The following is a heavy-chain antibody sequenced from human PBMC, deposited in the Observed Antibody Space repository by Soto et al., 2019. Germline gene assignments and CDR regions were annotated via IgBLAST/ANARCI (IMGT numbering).Heavy chain of an antibody. CDR3: ARDNPIYSSSSVHAFDI. D-gene: IGHD6-6*01. CDR2: IIPIFGTA. CDR1: GGTFSSYA. J-gene: IGHJ3*02. Sequence: QVQLVQSGAEVKKPGSSVKVSCKASGGTFSSYAISWVRQAPGQGLEWMGGIIPIFGTANYAQKFQGRVTITADESTSTAYMELSSLRSEDTAVYYCARDNPIYSSSSVHAFDIWGQGTMVTVSS. V-gene: IGHV1-69*01.